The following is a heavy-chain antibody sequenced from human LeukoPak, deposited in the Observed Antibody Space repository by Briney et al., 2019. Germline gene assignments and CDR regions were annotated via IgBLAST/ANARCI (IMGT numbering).Heavy chain of an antibody. J-gene: IGHJ3*01. V-gene: IGHV3-7*03. CDR1: GFTFGGFW. Sequence: GGSLGLSGAVSGFTFGGFWMSCSRQAPGRGREWVASINSDGSEGYYADVVKGRFTISRDNAKNSLYLQINSLRAEDTAVYYCARSSYSSSSSVWGQGTMVTVSS. CDR3: ARSSYSSSSSV. CDR2: INSDGSEG. D-gene: IGHD6-6*01.